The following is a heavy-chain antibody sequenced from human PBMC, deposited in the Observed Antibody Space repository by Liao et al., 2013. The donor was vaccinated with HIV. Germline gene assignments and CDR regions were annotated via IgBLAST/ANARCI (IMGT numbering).Heavy chain of an antibody. V-gene: IGHV4-61*02. J-gene: IGHJ6*03. CDR1: GGSISSGSYY. Sequence: QVQLQESGPGLVKPSQTLSLTCTVSGGSISSGSYYWSWIRQPAGKGLEWIGRIYTSGSTNYNPSLKSRVTISVDTSKNQFSLKLSSVTAADTAVYYCARTLYSSSDKFFVYYYYYYMDVWGKGTTVTVSS. CDR3: ARTLYSSSDKFFVYYYYYYMDV. CDR2: IYTSGST. D-gene: IGHD6-6*01.